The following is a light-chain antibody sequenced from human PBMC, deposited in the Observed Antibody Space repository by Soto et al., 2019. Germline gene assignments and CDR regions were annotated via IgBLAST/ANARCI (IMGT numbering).Light chain of an antibody. CDR2: AAS. V-gene: IGKV1-39*01. Sequence: DIQMTQSPSSLSASVGDRVTITCRASRSISSYVNWYQQKPGKAPKLLIYAASSLQGGVPSRFSGSGSGTDFTLTISSLQPEDFATYYCQQSYSTPITFGQGTQLEIK. J-gene: IGKJ5*01. CDR1: RSISSY. CDR3: QQSYSTPIT.